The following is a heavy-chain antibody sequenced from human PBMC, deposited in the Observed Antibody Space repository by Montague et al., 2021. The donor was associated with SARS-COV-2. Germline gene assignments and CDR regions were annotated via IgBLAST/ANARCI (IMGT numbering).Heavy chain of an antibody. Sequence: TLSLTCSLSGGSISSGGFSWSWIRQPPGKGLEWIGHIFHTGTPHYSPSLKSRVTISIDRSKNQFSLKLSSVTAADTAVYYCAMRGGALDAFDIWGQGTMVRVSS. CDR2: IFHTGTP. CDR3: AMRGGALDAFDI. CDR1: GGSISSGGFS. V-gene: IGHV4-30-2*01. J-gene: IGHJ3*02. D-gene: IGHD4-17*01.